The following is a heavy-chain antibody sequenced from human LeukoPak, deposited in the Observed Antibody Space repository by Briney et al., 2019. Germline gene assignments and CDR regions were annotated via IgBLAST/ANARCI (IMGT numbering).Heavy chain of an antibody. CDR3: ARDEGGTKGYFDY. J-gene: IGHJ4*02. V-gene: IGHV4-61*02. D-gene: IGHD1-1*01. CDR2: IDSSGST. Sequence: PSQTLSLTCTVSGGSISSGDYYWSWIRQPAGKGLECIGRIDSSGSTNHNPSLKSRVTMSVDTSKNQFSLQLSSVTAADTAVYYCARDEGGTKGYFDYWGQGTLVTVSS. CDR1: GGSISSGDYY.